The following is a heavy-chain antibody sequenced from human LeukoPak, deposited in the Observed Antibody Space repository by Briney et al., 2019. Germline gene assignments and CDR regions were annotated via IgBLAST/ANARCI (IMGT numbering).Heavy chain of an antibody. V-gene: IGHV4-59*01. J-gene: IGHJ4*02. CDR2: IYYSGST. D-gene: IGHD4-17*01. Sequence: SETLSLTCTVSGGSISSYYWSWIRQPPGKGLEWIGYIYYSGSTNYSPSLKSRVTISVDTSKNQFSLKLSSVTAADTAVYYCARVTSRPGAYGDHFDYWGQGTLVTVSS. CDR3: ARVTSRPGAYGDHFDY. CDR1: GGSISSYY.